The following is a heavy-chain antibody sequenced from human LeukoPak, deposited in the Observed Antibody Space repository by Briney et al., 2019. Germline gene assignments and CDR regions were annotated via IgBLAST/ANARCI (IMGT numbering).Heavy chain of an antibody. D-gene: IGHD2-15*01. J-gene: IGHJ6*04. Sequence: SETLSLTCTVSGGSFSSGSYYWSWIRQPPGKGLEWIGYIYYSGSTNYNPSLKSRVTISVDTSKNQCSLKLSSVTAADTAVYYCARDRRYCSGGSRYYYYGMDVWGKGTTVTVSS. V-gene: IGHV4-61*01. CDR3: ARDRRYCSGGSRYYYYGMDV. CDR2: IYYSGST. CDR1: GGSFSSGSYY.